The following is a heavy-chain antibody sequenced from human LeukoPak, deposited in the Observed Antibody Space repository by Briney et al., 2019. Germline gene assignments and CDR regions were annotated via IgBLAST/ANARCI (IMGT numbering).Heavy chain of an antibody. D-gene: IGHD4-17*01. CDR3: AKDHYGDYAFDY. CDR1: GFTFSSYV. V-gene: IGHV3-23*01. CDR2: ISGSGGST. Sequence: PGGSLRLSCAASGFTFSSYVMSWVRPAPGKGLEWVSVISGSGGSTYYADSVKGRFTISRDNSKNTVYLPMNSLRAEDTAKYYCAKDHYGDYAFDYWGQGTLVTVSS. J-gene: IGHJ4*02.